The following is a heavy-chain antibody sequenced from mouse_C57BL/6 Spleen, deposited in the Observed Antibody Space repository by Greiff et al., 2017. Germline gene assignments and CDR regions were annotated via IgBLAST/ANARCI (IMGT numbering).Heavy chain of an antibody. CDR1: GFTFSSYA. D-gene: IGHD4-1*02. CDR2: ISDGGSYT. CDR3: ARVQLGRGAMDY. V-gene: IGHV5-4*01. J-gene: IGHJ4*01. Sequence: DVQLVESGGGLVKPGGSLKLSCAASGFTFSSYAMSWVRQTPEKRLEWVATISDGGSYTYYPDNVKGRFTISRDNAKNNLYLQRSHLKSEDTAMYYGARVQLGRGAMDYWGQGTSVTVSS.